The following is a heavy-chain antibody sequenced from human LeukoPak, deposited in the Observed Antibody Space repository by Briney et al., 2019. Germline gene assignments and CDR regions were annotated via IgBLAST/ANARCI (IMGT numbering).Heavy chain of an antibody. J-gene: IGHJ3*02. D-gene: IGHD4-17*01. CDR2: INPNSGGT. CDR3: ARAYRGGDSDPSDAFDI. Sequence: ASVKVSCKASGYTFTGYYMHWVRQAPGQGLEWMGWINPNSGGTNYAQKFQGRVTMTRDTSISTAYMELSKLRSDDTAVYYCARAYRGGDSDPSDAFDIWGQGTMVTVSS. CDR1: GYTFTGYY. V-gene: IGHV1-2*02.